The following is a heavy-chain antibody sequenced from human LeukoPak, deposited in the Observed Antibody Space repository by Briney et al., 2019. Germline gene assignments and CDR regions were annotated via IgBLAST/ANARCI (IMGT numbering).Heavy chain of an antibody. J-gene: IGHJ4*02. V-gene: IGHV3-33*06. Sequence: GRSLRLSCAASGFTFSSYGMHWVRQAPGKGLEWVAVIWYDGSNKYYADSVKGRFTISRDNSKNTLYLQMNSLRAEDTAVYYCAKDRISNVWGSYGTPKLWGQGTLVTVSS. CDR2: IWYDGSNK. CDR3: AKDRISNVWGSYGTPKL. D-gene: IGHD3-16*01. CDR1: GFTFSSYG.